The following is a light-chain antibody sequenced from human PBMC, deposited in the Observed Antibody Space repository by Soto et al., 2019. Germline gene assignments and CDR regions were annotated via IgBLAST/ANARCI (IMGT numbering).Light chain of an antibody. J-gene: IGLJ1*01. V-gene: IGLV1-47*01. CDR3: ASWDDSLSGYV. CDR2: MND. Sequence: QSVLTQPPSASGNPGQRLTLSCSGSTSNILRNYVYWYRQLPGTAHRLLISMNDQRPSGVPDRFSGSKSGTSASLAISGLRSEDEDDYYCASWDDSLSGYVFVTGTKLTVL. CDR1: TSNILRNY.